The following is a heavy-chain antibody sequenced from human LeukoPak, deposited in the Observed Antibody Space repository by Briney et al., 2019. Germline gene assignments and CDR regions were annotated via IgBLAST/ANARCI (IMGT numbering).Heavy chain of an antibody. CDR2: IYSGGST. Sequence: GGSLRLSCAASGITVSSNYMSWVRQAPGKGLEWVSVIYSGGSTYYADSVKGRFTISRDNSKNTLYLQMNSLRAEDTAVYYCARDYGSGSLDYWGQGTLVTVSS. J-gene: IGHJ4*02. V-gene: IGHV3-53*01. CDR3: ARDYGSGSLDY. D-gene: IGHD3-10*01. CDR1: GITVSSNY.